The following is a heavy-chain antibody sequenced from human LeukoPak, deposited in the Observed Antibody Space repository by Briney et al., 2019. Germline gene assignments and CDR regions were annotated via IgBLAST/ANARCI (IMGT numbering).Heavy chain of an antibody. CDR1: GFTFSSYS. V-gene: IGHV3-21*04. D-gene: IGHD2-2*01. Sequence: GGSLRLSCAASGFTFSSYSMNWVRQAPGKGLEWVSSISSSSSYIYYADSVKGRFTISRDNSKNTLYLQMNSLRAEDTAVYYCAKDLAPDIVVVPAAQPYDYWGQGTLVTVSS. CDR2: ISSSSSYI. CDR3: AKDLAPDIVVVPAAQPYDY. J-gene: IGHJ4*02.